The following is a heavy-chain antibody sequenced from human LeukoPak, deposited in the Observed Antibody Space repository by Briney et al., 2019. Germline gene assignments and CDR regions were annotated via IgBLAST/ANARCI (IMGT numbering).Heavy chain of an antibody. J-gene: IGHJ4*02. CDR1: GGTFSSYA. Sequence: SVKVSCKASGGTFSSYAISWVRQAPGQGLEWMGGIILIFGTANYAQQFQGRVTITADESTSTAYMELSSLRAEDTAVYYCAREGFVLFDYWGQGTLVTVSS. CDR3: AREGFVLFDY. CDR2: IILIFGTA. V-gene: IGHV1-69*13. D-gene: IGHD3-10*01.